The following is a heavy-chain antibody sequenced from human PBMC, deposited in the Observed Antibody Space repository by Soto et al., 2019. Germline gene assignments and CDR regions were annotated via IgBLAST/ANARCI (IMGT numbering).Heavy chain of an antibody. V-gene: IGHV1-58*01. D-gene: IGHD3-10*01. CDR2: IVVGSGNT. CDR1: GFTFTSSA. J-gene: IGHJ4*02. Sequence: GASVKVSCKASGFTFTSSAVQWVRQARGQRLEWIVWIVVGSGNTNFAQKCLERVTITRDMSTSTAYMELSSLRSDDTAVDYCAAQPYGSGRYYIHQYYGGQGALVKVSS. CDR3: AAQPYGSGRYYIHQYY.